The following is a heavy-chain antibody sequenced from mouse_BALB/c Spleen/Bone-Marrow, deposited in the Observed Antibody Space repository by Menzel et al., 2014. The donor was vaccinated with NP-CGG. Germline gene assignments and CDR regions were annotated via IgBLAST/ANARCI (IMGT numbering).Heavy chain of an antibody. CDR3: ARFYYGSSYAMDY. V-gene: IGHV1S56*01. CDR1: GCTFTSYY. J-gene: IGHJ4*01. Sequence: QVQLQQSGPELVKPGASVRISCKASGCTFTSYYIHWVKQRPGQGLEWIGWIYPGNVNTKYNEKFKGKATLTADKSSSTAYMQLSSLTSEDSAVYFCARFYYGSSYAMDYWGQGTSVTVSS. CDR2: IYPGNVNT. D-gene: IGHD1-1*01.